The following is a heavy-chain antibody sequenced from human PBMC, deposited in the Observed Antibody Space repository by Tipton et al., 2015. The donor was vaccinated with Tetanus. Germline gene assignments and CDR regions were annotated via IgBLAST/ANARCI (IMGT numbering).Heavy chain of an antibody. CDR2: IYFEGST. J-gene: IGHJ5*02. CDR1: GGSISDKKYY. CDR3: ARHLYGYWFDP. D-gene: IGHD3-10*01. Sequence: GLVKPSETLSLTCTVSGGSISDKKYYWGWIRQPPGKGLEWIACIYFEGSTYYSPSLKSRVTIAVDTAQNLFSLGLTSVTAADTAVYYCARHLYGYWFDPWGQGALVTVSS. V-gene: IGHV4-39*01.